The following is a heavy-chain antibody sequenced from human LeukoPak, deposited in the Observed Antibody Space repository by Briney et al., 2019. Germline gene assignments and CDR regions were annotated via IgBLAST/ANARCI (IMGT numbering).Heavy chain of an antibody. CDR3: ARQWLVSPLFDY. CDR2: ISSNGGST. CDR1: GFTFSSYA. D-gene: IGHD6-19*01. V-gene: IGHV3-64*02. Sequence: GGSLRLSCAASGFTFSSYAMHWVRQAPGKGLEYVSAISSNGGSTYYADSVKGRFTISRDNSKNTPYLQMGSLRAEDMAVYYCARQWLVSPLFDYWGQGTLVTVSS. J-gene: IGHJ4*02.